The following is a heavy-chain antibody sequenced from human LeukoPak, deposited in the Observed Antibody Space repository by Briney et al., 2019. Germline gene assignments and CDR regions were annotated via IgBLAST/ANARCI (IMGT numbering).Heavy chain of an antibody. Sequence: SETLSLTCAVYGGSFSGHYWSWIRQPPGKGLEWIGEINHSGSTNYNPSLKSRVTILVDTSKNQFSLKVSSVTAADTAVYYCARARGEVAIDYWGQGTLVTVSS. CDR2: INHSGST. V-gene: IGHV4-34*01. D-gene: IGHD5-12*01. CDR3: ARARGEVAIDY. CDR1: GGSFSGHY. J-gene: IGHJ4*02.